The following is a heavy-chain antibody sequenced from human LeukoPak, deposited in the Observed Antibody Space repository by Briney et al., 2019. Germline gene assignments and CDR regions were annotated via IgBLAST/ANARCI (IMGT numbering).Heavy chain of an antibody. Sequence: PSETLSLTCAVYGGSFSGYYWSWIRQPPGKGLEWIGEINHSGSTNYNPSLKSRVTISVDTSRNQFSLKLSSVAAADTAVYYCARRDYYDSSGHLRYWGQGTLVTVSS. V-gene: IGHV4-34*01. CDR2: INHSGST. CDR1: GGSFSGYY. CDR3: ARRDYYDSSGHLRY. D-gene: IGHD3-22*01. J-gene: IGHJ4*02.